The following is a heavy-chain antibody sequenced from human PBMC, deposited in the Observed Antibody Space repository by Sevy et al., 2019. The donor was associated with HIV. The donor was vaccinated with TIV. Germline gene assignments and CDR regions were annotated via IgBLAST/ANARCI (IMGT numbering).Heavy chain of an antibody. CDR1: GFTFVEYA. V-gene: IGHV3-49*03. J-gene: IGHJ4*02. CDR3: GRGQYYDGSGYTDF. CDR2: IRSKTYGGAS. Sequence: GGSLRLSCTASGFTFVEYALSWFRQAPGKGLEWVGFIRSKTYGGASEFAASVNGRFTISRDDSKSIAYLKMNSLKTEDTALYYCGRGQYYDGSGYTDFWGQGTLVTVSS. D-gene: IGHD3-22*01.